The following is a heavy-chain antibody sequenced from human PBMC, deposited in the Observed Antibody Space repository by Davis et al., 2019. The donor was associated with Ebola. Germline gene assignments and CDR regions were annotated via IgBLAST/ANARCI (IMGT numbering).Heavy chain of an antibody. J-gene: IGHJ4*02. CDR3: AKDMGIRFLEWPPLDY. CDR1: GSTFDDYA. V-gene: IGHV3-43*02. CDR2: ISGDGGST. Sequence: GESLKISCAASGSTFDDYAMHWVRPAPGKGLEWVSLISGDGGSTYYADSVKGRFTISRDNSKNSLYLQMNRLRTEDTALYYCAKDMGIRFLEWPPLDYWGQGTLVTVSS. D-gene: IGHD3-3*01.